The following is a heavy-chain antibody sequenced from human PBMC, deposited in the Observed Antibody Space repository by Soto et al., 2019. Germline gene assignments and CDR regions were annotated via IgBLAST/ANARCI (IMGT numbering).Heavy chain of an antibody. V-gene: IGHV3-30-3*01. D-gene: IGHD6-13*01. CDR3: ARDPDLIEAAGNYFDY. CDR2: VSFDGVNK. CDR1: VFTRNTYS. J-gene: IGHJ4*02. Sequence: HPWGPLRLSCSVSVFTRNTYSMHWVRQAPGKGLEWVAVVSFDGVNKHYRDSVKGRFTISRDIAKNMLYLQMTSLRLEDTAIYYCARDPDLIEAAGNYFDYWGQGTLVTVSS.